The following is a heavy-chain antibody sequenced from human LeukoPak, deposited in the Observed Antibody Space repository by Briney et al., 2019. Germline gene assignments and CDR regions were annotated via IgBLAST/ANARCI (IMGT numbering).Heavy chain of an antibody. V-gene: IGHV3-23*01. CDR3: ATYEQTTVTTEF. Sequence: PGGSLRLSCEGSELTFSGYAMKWVRQAPGKGLQWVSVIGSDSTHIHYADSVRGRFTISRDNSRKTLYLQMNSLRVEDTAVYYFATYEQTTVTTEFWGQGTLVSVSS. CDR1: ELTFSGYA. CDR2: IGSDSTHI. D-gene: IGHD4-17*01. J-gene: IGHJ4*02.